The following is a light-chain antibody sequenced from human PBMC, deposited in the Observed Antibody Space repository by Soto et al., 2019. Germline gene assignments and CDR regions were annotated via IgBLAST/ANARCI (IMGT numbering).Light chain of an antibody. V-gene: IGKV3-20*01. CDR3: HQYGSSPLT. CDR2: GAS. CDR1: QSVSSSF. Sequence: EIVLTQSPGTLSLSPGERATLSCRASQSVSSSFLAWYQQKPGQAPRLLIYGASIRATGIPDRFSGSGSGTDFTLTISRVEREDFAVYYCHQYGSSPLTFGQGTKVEIK. J-gene: IGKJ1*01.